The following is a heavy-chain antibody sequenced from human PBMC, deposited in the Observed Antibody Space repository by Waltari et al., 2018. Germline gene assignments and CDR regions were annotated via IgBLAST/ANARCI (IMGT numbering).Heavy chain of an antibody. CDR3: ARGSVANP. CDR2: ISNSGDTV. CDR1: GFIFSDFY. V-gene: IGHV3-11*04. J-gene: IGHJ5*02. D-gene: IGHD6-19*01. Sequence: QAQLVESGGGLVRPGGSLRLSCTASGFIFSDFYMSWIRPPPGKGLEWNAYISNSGDTVYYADSVKGRFAVSRDNADNAMFLQMNSLRGNDTAVYYCARGSVANPWGQGALVVVSS.